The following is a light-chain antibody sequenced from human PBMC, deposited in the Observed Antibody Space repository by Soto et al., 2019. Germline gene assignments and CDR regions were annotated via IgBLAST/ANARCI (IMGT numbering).Light chain of an antibody. J-gene: IGLJ1*01. V-gene: IGLV2-14*01. CDR3: SSFTSNSTLPSV. Sequence: QSALTQPASVSGSPGQSITISCTGTSRDVGGYNYVSWYQQHPGKAPKLMIHEVSNRPSGVSNRFSGSKSVNTASLTISGVEAEDEADYYCSSFTSNSTLPSVFGTGSKVTVL. CDR2: EVS. CDR1: SRDVGGYNY.